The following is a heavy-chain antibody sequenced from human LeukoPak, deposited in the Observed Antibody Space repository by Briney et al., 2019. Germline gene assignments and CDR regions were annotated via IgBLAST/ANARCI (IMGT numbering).Heavy chain of an antibody. Sequence: PGGSLRLSCAASGFTFSSYGMHWVRQAPGKGLEWVAVISHDGSNKYYADSVKGRFTISRDNSKNTLYLQMNSLRAEDTAVYYCARDPIHDSLGMDVWGQGTTVTVSS. J-gene: IGHJ6*02. CDR2: ISHDGSNK. CDR3: ARDPIHDSLGMDV. D-gene: IGHD2-15*01. V-gene: IGHV3-30*03. CDR1: GFTFSSYG.